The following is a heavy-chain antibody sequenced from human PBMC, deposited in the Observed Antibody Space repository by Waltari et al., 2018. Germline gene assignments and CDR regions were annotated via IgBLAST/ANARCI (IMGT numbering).Heavy chain of an antibody. J-gene: IGHJ6*02. Sequence: QVQLVQSGAEVKKPGASVKVSCKASGYTFTSYAMHWVRQAPGQRLEWMGWINAGNGNTKYSQKFQGRVTITRDTSASTAYMELSSLRSEDTAVYYCASPMVAYPYYYGMDVWGQGTTVTVSS. CDR1: GYTFTSYA. CDR3: ASPMVAYPYYYGMDV. V-gene: IGHV1-3*01. CDR2: INAGNGNT. D-gene: IGHD2-15*01.